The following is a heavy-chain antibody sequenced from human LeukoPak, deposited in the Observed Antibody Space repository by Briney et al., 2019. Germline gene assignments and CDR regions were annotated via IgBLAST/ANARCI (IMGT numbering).Heavy chain of an antibody. CDR1: GGSISSGSYY. Sequence: SETLSLTCTVSGGSISSGSYYWSWIRQPAGKGLEWIGRIYTSGSTNYNPSLKSRVTISVYTSKNQFSLKLSSVTAADTAVYYCAREDYDILTGLDAFDYWGQGTLVTVSS. D-gene: IGHD3-9*01. CDR3: AREDYDILTGLDAFDY. J-gene: IGHJ4*02. CDR2: IYTSGST. V-gene: IGHV4-61*02.